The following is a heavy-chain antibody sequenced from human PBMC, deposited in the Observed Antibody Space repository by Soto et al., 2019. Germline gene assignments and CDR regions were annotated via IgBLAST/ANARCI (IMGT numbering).Heavy chain of an antibody. CDR3: GKHPERRGRLVSVLDV. J-gene: IGHJ3*01. CDR2: IYPDNSKI. D-gene: IGHD3-10*01. CDR1: GYSVSGYW. Sequence: PGESVKISCQGSGYSVSGYWSGWVRQMPGQGLEWVAIIYPDNSKIRYSPSFQGQVIISADKSINTAYLQWSSLKASDTAMFFCGKHPERRGRLVSVLDVWGQGTMVPVSS. V-gene: IGHV5-51*01.